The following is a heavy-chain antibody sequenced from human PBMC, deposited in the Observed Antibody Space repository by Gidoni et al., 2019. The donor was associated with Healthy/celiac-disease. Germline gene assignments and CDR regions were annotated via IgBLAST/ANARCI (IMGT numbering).Heavy chain of an antibody. D-gene: IGHD3-16*02. CDR3: ARDGYYDYVWGSYRYEGAFDI. CDR1: GFTFSSYG. Sequence: QVQLVESGGGVVQPGRSLRLSCAASGFTFSSYGMHWVRQAPGKGMDWVAVKVYDGRNKYYADSVKSRLTISRDNSKNTLYLQMNSLRAEDTAVYYCARDGYYDYVWGSYRYEGAFDIWGQGTMVTVSS. V-gene: IGHV3-33*01. J-gene: IGHJ3*02. CDR2: KVYDGRNK.